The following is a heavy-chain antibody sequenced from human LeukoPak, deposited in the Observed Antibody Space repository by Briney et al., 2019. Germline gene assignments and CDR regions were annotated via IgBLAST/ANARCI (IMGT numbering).Heavy chain of an antibody. CDR1: GFTFNNYA. Sequence: GGSLRLSCAASGFTFNNYAMSWVRQAPGKGLEWVSAISASGGTTYYADSVKGRFTISRDNSENSLFLQMNSLRAEDTAVYYCAKEPREYCSSTSCPNWFDSWGQGTLVTVSS. CDR2: ISASGGTT. CDR3: AKEPREYCSSTSCPNWFDS. V-gene: IGHV3-23*01. D-gene: IGHD2-2*01. J-gene: IGHJ5*01.